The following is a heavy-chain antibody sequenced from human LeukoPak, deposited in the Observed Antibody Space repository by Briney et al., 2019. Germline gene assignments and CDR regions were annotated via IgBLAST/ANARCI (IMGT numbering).Heavy chain of an antibody. Sequence: SLRLSCAASTFPFSHAWMSWVRQAPGKGLEWLGRIKGKTDGETPDYDAPVKGRFTLSRDASKNTVFLQMNGLKTEDTGIYYCTTAPGTLVRGVLIDVWGTGTAVTVSS. V-gene: IGHV3-15*05. CDR3: TTAPGTLVRGVLIDV. CDR1: TFPFSHAW. CDR2: IKGKTDGETP. J-gene: IGHJ6*04. D-gene: IGHD3-10*01.